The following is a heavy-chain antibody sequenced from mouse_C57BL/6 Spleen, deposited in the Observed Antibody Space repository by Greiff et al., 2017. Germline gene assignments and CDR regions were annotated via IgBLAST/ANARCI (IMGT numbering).Heavy chain of an antibody. V-gene: IGHV1-39*01. J-gene: IGHJ3*01. Sequence: EVKLMESGPELVKPGASVKISCKASGYSFTDYNLNWVKQSNGKSLEWIGVINPNYGTTSYNQKFKGKATLTVDQSSSTAYMQLNSLTSDDSAVYYCARDGDYDERFAYWGQGTLVTVSA. CDR3: ARDGDYDERFAY. CDR1: GYSFTDYN. CDR2: INPNYGTT. D-gene: IGHD2-4*01.